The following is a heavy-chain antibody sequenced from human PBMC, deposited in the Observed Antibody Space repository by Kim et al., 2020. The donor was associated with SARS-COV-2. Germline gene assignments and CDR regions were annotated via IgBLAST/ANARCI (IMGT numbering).Heavy chain of an antibody. J-gene: IGHJ6*02. CDR3: ARGNGVDV. V-gene: IGHV3-74*01. CDR2: GSST. Sequence: GSSTSYADSVKGRFTISRDNAKNTMYLQMNSLRAEDTAVYYCARGNGVDVWGQGTTVTVSS.